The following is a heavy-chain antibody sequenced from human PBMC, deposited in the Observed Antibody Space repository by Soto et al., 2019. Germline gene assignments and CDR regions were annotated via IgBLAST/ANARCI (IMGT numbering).Heavy chain of an antibody. J-gene: IGHJ5*02. D-gene: IGHD3-3*01. V-gene: IGHV1-24*01. CDR3: ATLSNDFWSGPNNWFDP. CDR1: GYTLTELS. Sequence: ASVKVSCKVSGYTLTELSMHWVRQAPGKGLEWMGGFDPEDGETVYAQKFQGRVTMTEDTSTDTAYMELSSLRSEDTAVYYCATLSNDFWSGPNNWFDPWGQGTLVTVSS. CDR2: FDPEDGET.